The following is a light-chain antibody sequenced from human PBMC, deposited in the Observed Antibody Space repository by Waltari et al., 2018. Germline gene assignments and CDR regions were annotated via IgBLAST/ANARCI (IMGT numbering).Light chain of an antibody. V-gene: IGKV3-20*01. Sequence: DIVLTQSPDTLSLSPGERATLSCRASQSVASIYLAWYQQKTGQSPRLLIYGASNRAIGIPDRFSGGGSGTDFTLTISRLEPEDFAVYYCQHYGRSPPYTFGQGTELEIK. CDR3: QHYGRSPPYT. J-gene: IGKJ2*01. CDR2: GAS. CDR1: QSVASIY.